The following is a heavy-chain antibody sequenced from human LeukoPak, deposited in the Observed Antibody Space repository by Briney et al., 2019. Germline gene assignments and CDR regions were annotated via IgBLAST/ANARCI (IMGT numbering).Heavy chain of an antibody. D-gene: IGHD2-8*01. V-gene: IGHV3-23*01. CDR1: GFTFSSYA. CDR3: AKDTSIGKYCTSGVCSPFDY. CDR2: ISDSGDYT. Sequence: GGSLILSCAGSGFTFSSYAMSWVRQAPGKGLEWVSAISDSGDYTYYADSVKGRFTISRDNSKNTLYLHVNSLRAEDTAVYYCAKDTSIGKYCTSGVCSPFDYWGQGTLVTVSS. J-gene: IGHJ4*02.